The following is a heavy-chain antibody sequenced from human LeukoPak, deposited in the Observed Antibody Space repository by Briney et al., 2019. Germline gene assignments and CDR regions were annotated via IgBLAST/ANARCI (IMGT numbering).Heavy chain of an antibody. J-gene: IGHJ4*02. CDR1: GGSFSNYA. V-gene: IGHV1-69*04. CDR3: AREHISSSCFDS. Sequence: SVKVSCEASGGSFSNYAFSWVRQAPGQGLEWMGRITPIVDIATYIQKFQGRVTITANKSTTTAYMELRSLRSDDTAVYYCAREHISSSCFDSWGQGTLVTVSS. D-gene: IGHD6-6*01. CDR2: ITPIVDIA.